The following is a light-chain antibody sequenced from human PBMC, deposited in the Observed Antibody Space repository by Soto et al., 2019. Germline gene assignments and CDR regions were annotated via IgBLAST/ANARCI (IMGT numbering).Light chain of an antibody. J-gene: IGKJ3*01. CDR3: QQSYNSPFN. CDR1: QTISSW. V-gene: IGKV1-39*01. CDR2: AAS. Sequence: IQMSETPSTLSGSVVDKVTIACRASQTISSWLAWYQQKSGQAPKLLINAASTLRSGVPSRFSGSGSGTDFTLTIDSLQPEDFATYYCQQSYNSPFNFGPGTKVDIK.